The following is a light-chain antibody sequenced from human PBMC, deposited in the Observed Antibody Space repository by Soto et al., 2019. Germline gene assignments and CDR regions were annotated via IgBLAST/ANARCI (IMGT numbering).Light chain of an antibody. CDR1: QSLSSK. CDR2: KAS. CDR3: QQYSEYPWT. V-gene: IGKV1-5*03. J-gene: IGKJ1*01. Sequence: DIQMTQSPSTLSASVGDRVTITCRASQSLSSKLAWYQQRPGTAPKLFIYKASSLESGVPSRFSGSESGTEFTLTISSLQPDDLATYYCQQYSEYPWTFGQGTKV.